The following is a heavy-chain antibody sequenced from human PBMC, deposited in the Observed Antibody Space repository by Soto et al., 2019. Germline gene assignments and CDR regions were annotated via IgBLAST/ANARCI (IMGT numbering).Heavy chain of an antibody. J-gene: IGHJ4*02. D-gene: IGHD5-18*01. CDR2: INHSGST. V-gene: IGHV4-34*01. Sequence: SETLSLTCAVYGGSFSGYYWSWIRQPPGKGLEWIGEINHSGSTNYNPSLKSRVTISVDTSKNQFSLKLSSVTAADTAVYYCARMGGRGYSYGYDYWGQGTLVTVSS. CDR1: GGSFSGYY. CDR3: ARMGGRGYSYGYDY.